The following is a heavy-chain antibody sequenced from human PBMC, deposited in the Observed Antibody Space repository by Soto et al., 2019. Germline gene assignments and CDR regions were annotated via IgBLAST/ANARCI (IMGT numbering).Heavy chain of an antibody. CDR1: GYTFTTYG. CDR3: ARPTNASNWDY. V-gene: IGHV1-18*01. J-gene: IGHJ4*02. CDR2: ISAYNGGT. D-gene: IGHD6-13*01. Sequence: ASVKVSCKTSGYTFTTYGIRWVRQAPGQGLEWMGWISAYNGGTNYAQKFQDRLTMTTDTSTSTAYMELRSLRSDDTAVYFCARPTNASNWDYWGQGTLVTVSS.